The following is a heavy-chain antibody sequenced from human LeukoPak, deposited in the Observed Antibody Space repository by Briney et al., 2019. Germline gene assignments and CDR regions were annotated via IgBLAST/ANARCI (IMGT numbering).Heavy chain of an antibody. CDR1: GGSFRGYY. V-gene: IGHV4-34*01. CDR3: ARGGLGQWLVRYRQNWFDP. J-gene: IGHJ5*02. Sequence: SETLSLTCAVYGGSFRGYYWSWIRQPPGKGLEWIGEINHSGSTNYIPSLKSRVTISVDTSKNQFSLKLSSVTAADTAVYYCARGGLGQWLVRYRQNWFDPWGQGTPVTVSS. D-gene: IGHD6-19*01. CDR2: INHSGST.